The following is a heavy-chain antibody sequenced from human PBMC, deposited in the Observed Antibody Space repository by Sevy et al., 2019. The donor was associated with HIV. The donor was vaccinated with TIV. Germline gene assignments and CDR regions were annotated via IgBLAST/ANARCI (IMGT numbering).Heavy chain of an antibody. V-gene: IGHV3-64D*06. D-gene: IGHD3-9*01. CDR2: ISSNGGST. Sequence: GGSLRLSCSASGFTFSSYAMHWVRQAPGKGLEYVSAISSNGGSTYYADSVKGRFTISRDNSKNTRYLQMSSLRAEDTAVYYCVKSLLRYFDWLLYAVANDAFDIWGQGTMVTVSS. CDR3: VKSLLRYFDWLLYAVANDAFDI. CDR1: GFTFSSYA. J-gene: IGHJ3*02.